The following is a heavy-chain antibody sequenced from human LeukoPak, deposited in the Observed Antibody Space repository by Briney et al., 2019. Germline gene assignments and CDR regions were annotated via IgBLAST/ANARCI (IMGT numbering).Heavy chain of an antibody. V-gene: IGHV4-59*01. CDR3: ARTGSTVTMLYPFDH. J-gene: IGHJ4*02. D-gene: IGHD4-17*01. CDR2: IYYSGST. CDR1: GGSIRSYY. Sequence: SETLSLTCTVSGGSIRSYYWSWIRQPPGKGLEWIGYIYYSGSTNYNPSLKSRVSISVDTSKNQFSLKPSSVTAADTAVYYCARTGSTVTMLYPFDHWGQGTLVTVSS.